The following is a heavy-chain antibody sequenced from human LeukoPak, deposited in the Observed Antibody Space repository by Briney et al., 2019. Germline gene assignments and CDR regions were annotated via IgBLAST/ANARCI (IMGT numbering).Heavy chain of an antibody. CDR3: ARGRDGYNF. Sequence: PSETLSLTCTVSGGSISGYYWAWIRQPPGKVLEWIGYIHYSGNTNYNPSLKSRVTMSVDTSKNQFSLKLSSVTAADTAVYYCARGRDGYNFWGQGTLVTVSS. CDR1: GGSISGYY. CDR2: IHYSGNT. V-gene: IGHV4-59*01. D-gene: IGHD5-24*01. J-gene: IGHJ4*02.